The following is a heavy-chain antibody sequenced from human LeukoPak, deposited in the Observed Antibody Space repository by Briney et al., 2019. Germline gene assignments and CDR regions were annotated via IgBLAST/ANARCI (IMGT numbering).Heavy chain of an antibody. CDR1: GDSISSGGYY. V-gene: IGHV4-61*08. J-gene: IGHJ6*02. D-gene: IGHD3-22*01. CDR2: IYYSGST. Sequence: SQTLSLTCTVSGDSISSGGYYWSWIRQPPGKGLEWLGYIYYSGSTNYNPSLKSRVTISVDTSKNQFSLKLSSVTAADTAVYYCARDHVGYSSGYPYGMDVWGQGTTVTVSS. CDR3: ARDHVGYSSGYPYGMDV.